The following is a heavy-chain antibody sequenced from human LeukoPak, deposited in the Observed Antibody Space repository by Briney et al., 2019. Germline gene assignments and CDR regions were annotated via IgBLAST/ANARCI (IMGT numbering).Heavy chain of an antibody. CDR2: IIPILGIA. CDR1: GGTFSSYA. J-gene: IGHJ6*02. Sequence: ASVKVSCKASGGTFSSYAISWVRQAPGQGLEWMGRIIPILGIANYAQKFQGRVTMTEDTSTDTAYMELSSLRSEDTAVYYCATGLYCSGGSCSHNYYYYGMDVWGQGTTVTVSS. V-gene: IGHV1-69*04. D-gene: IGHD2-15*01. CDR3: ATGLYCSGGSCSHNYYYYGMDV.